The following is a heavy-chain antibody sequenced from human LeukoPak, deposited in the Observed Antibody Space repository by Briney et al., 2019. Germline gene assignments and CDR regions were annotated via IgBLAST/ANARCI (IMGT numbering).Heavy chain of an antibody. Sequence: GRSLRLSCAASGFTFNDYAMHWARQAPGKGLEWVSGISWSSGSIGYADSVKGRFTISRDNAKSSLYLQMNSLRAEDMALYYCAKDTVGATFAGAFDIWGRGTMVTVSS. CDR3: AKDTVGATFAGAFDI. D-gene: IGHD1-26*01. CDR1: GFTFNDYA. J-gene: IGHJ3*02. CDR2: ISWSSGSI. V-gene: IGHV3-9*03.